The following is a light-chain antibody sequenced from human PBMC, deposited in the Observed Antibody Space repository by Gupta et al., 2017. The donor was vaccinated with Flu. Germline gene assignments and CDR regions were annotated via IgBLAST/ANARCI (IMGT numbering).Light chain of an antibody. J-gene: IGLJ3*02. CDR3: QSYESSSNNWV. V-gene: IGLV1-40*01. CDR1: TSNIGAGFS. CDR2: ANT. Sequence: SVLTQPPSVSGAPAQPVTISCPGSTSNIGAGFSVHWYQQCPGTAPKLLSYANTNRHSGVPDRFSGSKYGTSASVTITWLQAEDEADYYCQSYESSSNNWVFGGGTTLTVL.